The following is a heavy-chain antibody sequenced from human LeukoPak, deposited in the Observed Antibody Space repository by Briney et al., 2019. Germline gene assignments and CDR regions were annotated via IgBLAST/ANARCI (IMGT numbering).Heavy chain of an antibody. CDR1: GGSFSGYY. J-gene: IGHJ4*02. CDR3: AREVVPAAIDY. V-gene: IGHV4-4*07. D-gene: IGHD2-2*01. Sequence: SETLSLTCAVYGGSFSGYYWSWIRQPAGKGLEWIGRIYTSGSTNYNPSLKSRVTMSVDTSKNQFSLKLSSVTAADTAVYYCAREVVPAAIDYWGQETLVTVSS. CDR2: IYTSGST.